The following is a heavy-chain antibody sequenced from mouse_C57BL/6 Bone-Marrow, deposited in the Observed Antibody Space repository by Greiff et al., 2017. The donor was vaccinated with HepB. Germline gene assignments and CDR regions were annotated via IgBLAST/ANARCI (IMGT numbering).Heavy chain of an antibody. V-gene: IGHV7-3*01. J-gene: IGHJ2*01. D-gene: IGHD2-5*01. CDR1: GFTFTDYY. CDR2: IRNKANGYTT. CDR3: ARPAYYSNYFDY. Sequence: EVKLMESGGGLVQPGGSLSLSCAASGFTFTDYYMSWVRQPPGKALEWLGFIRNKANGYTTEYSASVKGRFTISRDNSQSILYLQMNALRAEDSATYYCARPAYYSNYFDYWGQGTTLTVSS.